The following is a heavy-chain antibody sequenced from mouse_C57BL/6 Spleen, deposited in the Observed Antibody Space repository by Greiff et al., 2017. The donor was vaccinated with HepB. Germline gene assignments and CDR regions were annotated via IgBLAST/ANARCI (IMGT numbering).Heavy chain of an antibody. Sequence: VKLMESGPELVKPGASVKISCKASGYAFSSSWMNWVKQRPGKGLEWIGRIYPGDGDTNYNGKFKGKATLTADKSSSTAYMQLSSLTSEDSAVYFCASFYYDYEGFAYWGQGTLVTVSA. CDR3: ASFYYDYEGFAY. CDR2: IYPGDGDT. CDR1: GYAFSSSW. D-gene: IGHD2-4*01. V-gene: IGHV1-82*01. J-gene: IGHJ3*01.